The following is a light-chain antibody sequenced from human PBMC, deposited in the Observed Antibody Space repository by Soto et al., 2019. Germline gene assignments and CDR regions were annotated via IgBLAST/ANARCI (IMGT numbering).Light chain of an antibody. J-gene: IGKJ4*01. CDR3: QQYGSSPLT. CDR1: QSVSSSY. CDR2: GAS. V-gene: IGKV3-20*01. Sequence: EIVLTQSPGTLSLSPGERATLSCRASQSVSSSYLAWYQQKPGQAPRLLIYGASSRATGIPDRFRGSGSGTDFTLTISRLEPEDFAVYYCQQYGSSPLTFGGGTKVVIK.